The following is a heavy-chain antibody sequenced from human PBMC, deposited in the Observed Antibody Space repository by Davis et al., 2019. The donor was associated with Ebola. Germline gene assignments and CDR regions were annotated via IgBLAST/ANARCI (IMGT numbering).Heavy chain of an antibody. V-gene: IGHV1-69*13. CDR1: GGTFSSYA. CDR2: IIPIFGTA. D-gene: IGHD3-10*01. Sequence: SVKVSCKASGGTFSSYAISWVRQAPGQGLEWMGGIIPIFGTANYAQKFQGRVTITADESTSTAYMELSSLRSEDTAVYYCAAQGSYGSGSYSTQRRYYYYYGMDVWGKGTTVTVSS. J-gene: IGHJ6*04. CDR3: AAQGSYGSGSYSTQRRYYYYYGMDV.